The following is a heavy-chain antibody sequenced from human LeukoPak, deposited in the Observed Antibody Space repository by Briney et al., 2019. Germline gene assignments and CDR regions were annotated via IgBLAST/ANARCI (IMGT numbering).Heavy chain of an antibody. CDR3: ATLGATVGDYFDY. V-gene: IGHV3-30*02. D-gene: IGHD1-26*01. CDR1: GFTFSSYG. CDR2: IRYDGSNK. J-gene: IGHJ4*02. Sequence: GGSLRLSCAASGFTFSSYGMHWVRQAPGKGLEWVAFIRYDGSNKYYADSVKGRFTISRDNSKSTLYLQMNSLRAEDTAVYYCATLGATVGDYFDYWGQGTLVTVSS.